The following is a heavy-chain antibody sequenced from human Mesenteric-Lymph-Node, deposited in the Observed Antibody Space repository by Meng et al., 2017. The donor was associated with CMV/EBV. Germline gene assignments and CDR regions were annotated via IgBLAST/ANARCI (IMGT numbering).Heavy chain of an antibody. Sequence: QVQLQQGGAGLLKPSEHLALSCAVYGGSFSGYYWSWIRQPPGKGLEWIGEIKHSGSTNYNPSLKSRVTISVDTSKNQFSLKLSSVTAADTAVYYCARHQRWLKSEGGFNYWGQGTLVTVSS. D-gene: IGHD4-23*01. CDR2: IKHSGST. J-gene: IGHJ4*02. V-gene: IGHV4-34*01. CDR3: ARHQRWLKSEGGFNY. CDR1: GGSFSGYY.